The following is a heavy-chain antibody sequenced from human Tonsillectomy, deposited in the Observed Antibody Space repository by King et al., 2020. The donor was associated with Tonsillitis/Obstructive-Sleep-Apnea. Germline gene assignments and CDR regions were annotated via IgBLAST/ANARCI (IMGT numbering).Heavy chain of an antibody. CDR1: GYTFTSYG. V-gene: IGHV1-18*01. CDR3: ARDLMVGTFKPAFWPLAY. D-gene: IGHD4-23*01. Sequence: VQLVESGAEVKKPGASVKVSCKASGYTFTSYGISWVRQAPGQGLEWMGWISAYNGNTNYAQKLQGRVTMTTDTSTSQAYMELRSLRSDDTAVYYCARDLMVGTFKPAFWPLAYWGQGTLVTVSS. CDR2: ISAYNGNT. J-gene: IGHJ4*02.